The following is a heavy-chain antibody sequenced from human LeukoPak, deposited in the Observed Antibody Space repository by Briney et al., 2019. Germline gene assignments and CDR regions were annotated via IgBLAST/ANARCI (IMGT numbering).Heavy chain of an antibody. D-gene: IGHD4-17*01. J-gene: IGHJ4*02. CDR1: GFTFSSYW. CDR2: IASDGNNR. CDR3: ARGRYYLDS. Sequence: GGSLRLSCAASGFTFSSYWMNWVRQVPGKGLVWVSRIASDGNNRDYADSVKGRFTISRDNAKNTLYLQMNSLRAEDTAVYYCARGRYYLDSWGQGTLVTVSS. V-gene: IGHV3-74*01.